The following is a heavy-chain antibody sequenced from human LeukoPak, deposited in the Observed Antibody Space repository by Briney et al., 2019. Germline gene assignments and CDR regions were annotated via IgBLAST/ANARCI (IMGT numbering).Heavy chain of an antibody. V-gene: IGHV3-30*02. CDR1: GFTFSSYG. CDR3: ARSLGWYYDFWSGYYSPFDY. J-gene: IGHJ4*02. CDR2: IRYDGSNK. Sequence: PGGSLRLSCAASGFTFSSYGMHWVRQAPGKGLEWVAFIRYDGSNKYYADSVKGRFTISRDNSKNTLYLQMNSLRAEDTAVYYCARSLGWYYDFWSGYYSPFDYWGQGTLVTVSS. D-gene: IGHD3-3*01.